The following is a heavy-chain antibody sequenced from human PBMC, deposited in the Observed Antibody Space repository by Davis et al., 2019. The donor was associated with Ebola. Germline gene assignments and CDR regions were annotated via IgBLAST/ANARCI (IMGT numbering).Heavy chain of an antibody. CDR1: GYPFTTSW. Sequence: GGSLRPSCQGSGYPFTTSWIGWVRQIPGKGLEWIGIIYPGDSDTSYSPSFQGQAPISAAKSISTAYLQWTSLKASDTAMYYCGRWGVMVQGVAYGMDVWGQGTTVTVSS. J-gene: IGHJ6*02. CDR3: GRWGVMVQGVAYGMDV. CDR2: IYPGDSDT. V-gene: IGHV5-51*01. D-gene: IGHD3-10*01.